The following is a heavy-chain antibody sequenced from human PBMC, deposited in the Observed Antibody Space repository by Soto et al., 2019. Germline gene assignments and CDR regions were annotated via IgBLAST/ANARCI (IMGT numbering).Heavy chain of an antibody. V-gene: IGHV1-18*01. CDR2: INGYNGNT. Sequence: QVQLVQSGAEVKKPGASVKVSCKASGYTFTSYGISWVRQAPGQGLEWMGWINGYNGNTNYAQKLQGRVTMTTDTPXCTANRGLRSLRSDDTAVYYCARMGDVPYYYYGMDVWGQGTTVTVSS. J-gene: IGHJ6*02. D-gene: IGHD3-16*01. CDR1: GYTFTSYG. CDR3: ARMGDVPYYYYGMDV.